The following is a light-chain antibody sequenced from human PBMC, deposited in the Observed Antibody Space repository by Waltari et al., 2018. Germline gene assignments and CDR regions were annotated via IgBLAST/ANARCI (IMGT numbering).Light chain of an antibody. J-gene: IGKJ2*01. CDR3: QQYNNWPPYT. V-gene: IGKV3-15*01. CDR1: QSVSSS. CDR2: NTS. Sequence: ETVMTQSPATLYVSPGERVTLSCRASQSVSSSLAWLQQKPGQAPRLLIYNTSTRKSGTPARFSGSGSGTEFTLTINSLQSEDFAIYYCQQYNNWPPYTFGQGTRLEMK.